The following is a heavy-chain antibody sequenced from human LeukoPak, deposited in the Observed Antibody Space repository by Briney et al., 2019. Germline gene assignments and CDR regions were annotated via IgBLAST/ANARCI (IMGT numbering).Heavy chain of an antibody. CDR2: IYYSGST. CDR1: GGSISSSSYY. J-gene: IGHJ5*02. CDR3: ASQWLAQFDP. V-gene: IGHV4-39*01. D-gene: IGHD6-19*01. Sequence: KPSETLSLTCTVSGGSISSSSYYWGWIRQPPGKGLEWIGSIYYSGSTYYNPSLKSRVTISVDTSKNQFSLKLSSVTAADTAVYYCASQWLAQFDPWGQGTLVTVSS.